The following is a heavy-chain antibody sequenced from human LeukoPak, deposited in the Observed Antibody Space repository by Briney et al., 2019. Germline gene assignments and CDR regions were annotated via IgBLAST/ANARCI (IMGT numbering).Heavy chain of an antibody. V-gene: IGHV4-34*01. CDR3: ARVRGYSSGIRWANDY. Sequence: SETLSLTCAVYGGSCSGYYWSWIRQPPGKGLEWIGEINHSGSTNYNPSLKSRVTISVDTSKNQFSLKLSSVTAADTAVYYCARVRGYSSGIRWANDYWGQGTLVTVSS. CDR1: GGSCSGYY. J-gene: IGHJ4*02. CDR2: INHSGST. D-gene: IGHD5-18*01.